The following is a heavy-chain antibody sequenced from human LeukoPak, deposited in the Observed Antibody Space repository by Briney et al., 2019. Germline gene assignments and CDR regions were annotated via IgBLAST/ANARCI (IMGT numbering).Heavy chain of an antibody. D-gene: IGHD3-10*01. Sequence: PGGSLRLSCAAPGFTFDDYGMNWVRQAPGKGLEWVSGINWNGGSTGYADSVKGRFAISRDNAKNSLYLQMNSLRAEDTALYYSARGDYYGSGSSGGDYWGQGTLVTVSS. V-gene: IGHV3-20*04. CDR3: ARGDYYGSGSSGGDY. J-gene: IGHJ4*02. CDR2: INWNGGST. CDR1: GFTFDDYG.